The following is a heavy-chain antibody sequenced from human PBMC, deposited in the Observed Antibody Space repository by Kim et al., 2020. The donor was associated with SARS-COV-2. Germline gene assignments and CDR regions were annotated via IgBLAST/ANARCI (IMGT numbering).Heavy chain of an antibody. D-gene: IGHD6-13*01. CDR3: ARGPFALIIAAAQNY. CDR2: IKQDGSEK. J-gene: IGHJ4*02. CDR1: GFTFSSYW. V-gene: IGHV3-7*01. Sequence: GGSLRLSCAASGFTFSSYWMSWVRQAPGKGLEWVANIKQDGSEKYYVDSVKGRFTISRDNAKNSLYLQMNSLRAEDTAVYYCARGPFALIIAAAQNYWGQGTLVTVSS.